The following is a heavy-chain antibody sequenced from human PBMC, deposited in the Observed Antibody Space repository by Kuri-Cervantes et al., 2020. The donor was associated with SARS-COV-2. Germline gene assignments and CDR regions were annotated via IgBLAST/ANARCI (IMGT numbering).Heavy chain of an antibody. CDR1: RFTFSSYS. D-gene: IGHD3-3*01. J-gene: IGHJ5*02. CDR3: AREVTIFGAVSRGFDP. CDR2: ISSSSTI. V-gene: IGHV3-48*01. Sequence: GESLKISCAASRFTFSSYSMNWVRQAPGKGLEWVSYISSSSTIYYADSVKGRFTISRDNAKNSLYLQMNSLRAEDTAVYYCAREVTIFGAVSRGFDPWGQGTLVTVSS.